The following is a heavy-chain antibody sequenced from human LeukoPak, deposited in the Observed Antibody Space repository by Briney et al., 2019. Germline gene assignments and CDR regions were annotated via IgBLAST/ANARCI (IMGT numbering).Heavy chain of an antibody. J-gene: IGHJ3*02. Sequence: GASVKVSCKASGYTFTGYYMHWVRQAPGQGLEWMGWMNPNSGNTGYAQKFQGRVTITRNTSISTAYMELSSLRSEDTAVYYCASIYSLAVAGNADQDAFRKRPVLHAFDIWGQGTMVTVSS. CDR3: ASIYSLAVAGNADQDAFRKRPVLHAFDI. CDR1: GYTFTGYY. CDR2: MNPNSGNT. V-gene: IGHV1-8*03. D-gene: IGHD6-19*01.